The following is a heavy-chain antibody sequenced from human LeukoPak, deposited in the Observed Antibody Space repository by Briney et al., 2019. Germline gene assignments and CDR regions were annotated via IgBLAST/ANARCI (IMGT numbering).Heavy chain of an antibody. Sequence: GGSLRLSCAASGFTFSSYAMLWVRQAPGKGLEYVSAISSNGGSTYYANSVKGRFTISRDNSKNTLYLQMGSLRAEDMAVYYCARSVVVTANLDYWGQGTLVTVSS. D-gene: IGHD2-21*02. CDR2: ISSNGGST. J-gene: IGHJ4*02. CDR1: GFTFSSYA. CDR3: ARSVVVTANLDY. V-gene: IGHV3-64*01.